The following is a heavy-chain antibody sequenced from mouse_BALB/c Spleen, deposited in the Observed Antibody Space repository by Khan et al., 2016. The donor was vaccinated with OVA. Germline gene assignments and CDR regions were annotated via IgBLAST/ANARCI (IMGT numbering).Heavy chain of an antibody. J-gene: IGHJ4*01. D-gene: IGHD1-1*01. CDR2: INTYTGEP. CDR3: ARTLYGSGYDYAMDY. Sequence: QIQLVQSGPELKQPGETVKISCKASGYIFTNYGMTWVKQAPGKGLKWMGWINTYTGEPTYADDFKGRFAFSLETSANTASLQINNLKNEDTATYFCARTLYGSGYDYAMDYWGQGTSVTVSS. CDR1: GYIFTNYG. V-gene: IGHV9-3-1*01.